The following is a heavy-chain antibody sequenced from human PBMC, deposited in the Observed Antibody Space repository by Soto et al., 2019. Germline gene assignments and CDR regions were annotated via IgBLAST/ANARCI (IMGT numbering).Heavy chain of an antibody. D-gene: IGHD4-17*01. J-gene: IGHJ4*02. V-gene: IGHV4-31*03. CDR3: ARTVSFLTTAYYFDY. CDR2: IYYSGST. Sequence: SETLSLTCTVSGGSISSGGYYWSWIRQHPGKGLEWIGYIYYSGSTYYNPSLKSRVTISVDTSKNQFSLKLSSVTAADTAVYYCARTVSFLTTAYYFDYWGQGTLVTV. CDR1: GGSISSGGYY.